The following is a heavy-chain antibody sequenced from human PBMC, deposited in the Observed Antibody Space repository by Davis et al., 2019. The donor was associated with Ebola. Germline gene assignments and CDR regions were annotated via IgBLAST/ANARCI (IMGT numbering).Heavy chain of an antibody. D-gene: IGHD3-3*01. CDR1: GFTFSSYG. Sequence: GESLKISCAASGFTFSSYGMHWVRQAPGKGLEWVAVIWYDGSNKYYADSVKGRFTISRDNSKNTLYLQMNILRAEDTAVYYCAKFSRAFYDFWSGYYRWFDPWGQGTLVTVSS. V-gene: IGHV3-30*02. CDR2: IWYDGSNK. CDR3: AKFSRAFYDFWSGYYRWFDP. J-gene: IGHJ5*02.